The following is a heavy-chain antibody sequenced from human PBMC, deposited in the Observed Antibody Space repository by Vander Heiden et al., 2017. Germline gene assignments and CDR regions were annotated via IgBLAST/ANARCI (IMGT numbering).Heavy chain of an antibody. CDR2: ISGNGGTT. CDR1: GFTFRSYA. Sequence: EVQLVESGGGLVQPGGSLRLSCAASGFTFRSYAMHWVRQAPGKGLEYVSAISGNGGTTYYANSVKGRFTISRDNSKNTLYLQMGSLRAEDMAVYYCARDLVTMVRGVRGSTAFDIWGQGTMVTVSS. D-gene: IGHD3-10*01. J-gene: IGHJ3*02. CDR3: ARDLVTMVRGVRGSTAFDI. V-gene: IGHV3-64*01.